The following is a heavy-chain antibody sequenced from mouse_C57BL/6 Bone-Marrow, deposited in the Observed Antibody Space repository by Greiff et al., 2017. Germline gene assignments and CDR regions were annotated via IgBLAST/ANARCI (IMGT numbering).Heavy chain of an antibody. D-gene: IGHD1-1*01. CDR1: GYTFTSYW. Sequence: QVQLQQPGAELVKPGASVKMSCKASGYTFTSYWITWVKQRPGQGLEWIGDIYPGSGSTNYNEKFKSKATLTVDTSSSTAYMQLSSLTSEDSAVYYCATQYVTTVVVFDYWGQGTTLTVSS. CDR2: IYPGSGST. J-gene: IGHJ2*01. CDR3: ATQYVTTVVVFDY. V-gene: IGHV1-55*01.